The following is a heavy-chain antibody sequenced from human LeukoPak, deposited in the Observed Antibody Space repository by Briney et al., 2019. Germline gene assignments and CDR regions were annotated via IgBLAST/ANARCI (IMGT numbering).Heavy chain of an antibody. CDR1: GGSISSGSYY. V-gene: IGHV4-61*02. CDR3: ARVMIAHWYFDL. CDR2: IYTSGST. D-gene: IGHD3-22*01. Sequence: SETLSLTCTVSGGSISSGSYYWSWIRQPAGEGLEWIGRIYTSGSTNYNPSLKSRVTISVDTSKNQFSLKLSSVTAADTAVYYCARVMIAHWYFDLWGRGTLVTVSS. J-gene: IGHJ2*01.